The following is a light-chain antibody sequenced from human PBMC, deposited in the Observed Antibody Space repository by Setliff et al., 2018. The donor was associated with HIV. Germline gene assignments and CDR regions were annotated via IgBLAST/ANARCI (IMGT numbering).Light chain of an antibody. Sequence: DIHLAQSPSFVSASVGERVTITCRASQDIKNYLAWYQQQPGKAPKLLIYAASTLHNGVPSRFSGSGSGTEFTLTINSLQPGDFATYYCQQLNSYPLTVGGGTKVDIK. CDR3: QQLNSYPLT. J-gene: IGKJ4*01. CDR2: AAS. CDR1: QDIKNY. V-gene: IGKV1-9*01.